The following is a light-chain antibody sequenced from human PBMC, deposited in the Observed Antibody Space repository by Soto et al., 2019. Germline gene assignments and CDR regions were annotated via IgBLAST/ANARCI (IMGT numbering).Light chain of an antibody. CDR3: QQSYNTPWT. CDR1: QSISSY. J-gene: IGKJ1*01. Sequence: DIQMTQSPSSLSAFVGDRVTITCRASQSISSYLNWYQQKPGKAPNLLIYAASSLQSGVPSRFSGSGSGTDFTLTISSLQPEDYATYYCQQSYNTPWTFGQGTKVEIK. V-gene: IGKV1-39*01. CDR2: AAS.